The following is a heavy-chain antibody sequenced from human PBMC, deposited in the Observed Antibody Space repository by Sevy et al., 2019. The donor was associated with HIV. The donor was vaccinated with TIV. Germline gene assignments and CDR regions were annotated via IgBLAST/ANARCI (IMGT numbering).Heavy chain of an antibody. Sequence: SETLSLTCTVSGGSITSLYWGWIRQPPGKGLEWIANIYYNGNTNYNPSLKSRVTISLDTSKNQFSLRLSSVTAADTAIYYWAGEYAWGWGYSCGQGTLVTVSS. CDR2: IYYNGNT. CDR3: AGEYAWGWGYS. J-gene: IGHJ4*02. V-gene: IGHV4-59*08. D-gene: IGHD2-8*01. CDR1: GGSITSLY.